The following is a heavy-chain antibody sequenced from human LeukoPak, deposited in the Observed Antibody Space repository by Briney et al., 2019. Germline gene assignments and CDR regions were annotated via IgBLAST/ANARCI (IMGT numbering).Heavy chain of an antibody. CDR1: GFTFDDYA. Sequence: GRSLRLSCAASGFTFDDYAMHWVRHAPGKGLEWVPGISWNSGSIGYADSVKGRFTISRDNAKNSLYLQMNSLRAEDTALYYCAKEARQWLYFQHWGQGTLVTVSS. CDR2: ISWNSGSI. V-gene: IGHV3-9*01. D-gene: IGHD6-19*01. J-gene: IGHJ1*01. CDR3: AKEARQWLYFQH.